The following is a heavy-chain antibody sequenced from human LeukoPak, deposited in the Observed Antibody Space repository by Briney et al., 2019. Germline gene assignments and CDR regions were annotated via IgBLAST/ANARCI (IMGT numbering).Heavy chain of an antibody. CDR3: ARVTHYYGSGSYNAFDI. V-gene: IGHV3-30*04. D-gene: IGHD3-10*01. J-gene: IGHJ3*02. Sequence: GGSLRLSCAASGFTFSSYAMHWVRQAPGKGLEWVAVISYDGSNKYYADSVKGRFTISRDNSKNTLYLQMNSLRSDDTAVYYCARVTHYYGSGSYNAFDIWGQGTMVTVSS. CDR1: GFTFSSYA. CDR2: ISYDGSNK.